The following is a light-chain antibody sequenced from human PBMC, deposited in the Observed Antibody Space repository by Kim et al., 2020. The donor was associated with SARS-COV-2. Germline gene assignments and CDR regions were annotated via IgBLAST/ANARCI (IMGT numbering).Light chain of an antibody. J-gene: IGKJ2*01. V-gene: IGKV3-15*01. Sequence: SPGATSTLSCRASQSVSSNLAWYQLKRGRAPTLLIYGASTRATGIPARFSGSGSGTEFTLTITSLQSEDFALYYCHQYNDWPPGDTFGQGTKLEI. CDR2: GAS. CDR1: QSVSSN. CDR3: HQYNDWPPGDT.